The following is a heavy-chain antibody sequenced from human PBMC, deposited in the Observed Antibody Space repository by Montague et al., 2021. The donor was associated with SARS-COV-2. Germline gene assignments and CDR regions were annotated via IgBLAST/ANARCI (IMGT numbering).Heavy chain of an antibody. J-gene: IGHJ4*02. CDR3: AKLGSYTDY. Sequence: SLRLSCAASGFTFDDYATHWVRQAPGKGLEWVSGISWNSGSIGYADSVKGRFTISRDNAKNSLYLQMNSLRAEDTALYYCAKLGSYTDYWGQGTLVTVSS. V-gene: IGHV3-9*01. CDR1: GFTFDDYA. CDR2: ISWNSGSI. D-gene: IGHD2-2*02.